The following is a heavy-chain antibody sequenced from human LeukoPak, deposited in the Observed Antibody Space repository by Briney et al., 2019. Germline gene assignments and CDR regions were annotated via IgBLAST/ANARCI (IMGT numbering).Heavy chain of an antibody. Sequence: GGSLRLSCTVSGFTVSSNSMSWVRQAPGKGLEWVSFIYSDNTHYSDSVKGRFTISRDNSKNTLYLQMNSLRAEDTAVYYCAKIRAFSGNFFVDYWGQGALVTVSS. J-gene: IGHJ4*02. D-gene: IGHD1-26*01. CDR3: AKIRAFSGNFFVDY. CDR2: IYSDNT. V-gene: IGHV3-53*01. CDR1: GFTVSSNS.